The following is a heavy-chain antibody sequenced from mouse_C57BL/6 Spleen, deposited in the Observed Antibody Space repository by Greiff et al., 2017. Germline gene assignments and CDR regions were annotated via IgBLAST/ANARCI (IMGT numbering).Heavy chain of an antibody. CDR3: ARSTTAGTEIYYYAMDY. CDR1: GYAFSSSW. J-gene: IGHJ4*01. CDR2: IYPGDGDT. Sequence: QVQLQQSGPELVKPGASVKISCKASGYAFSSSWMNWVKQRPGKGLEWIGRIYPGDGDTNYNGKFKGKATLTADKSSSSAYMQLSSLTSEDSAVYLCARSTTAGTEIYYYAMDYWGQGTSVTVSS. V-gene: IGHV1-82*01. D-gene: IGHD4-1*01.